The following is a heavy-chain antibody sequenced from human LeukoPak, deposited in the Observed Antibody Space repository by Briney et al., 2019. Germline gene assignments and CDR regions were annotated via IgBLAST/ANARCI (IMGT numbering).Heavy chain of an antibody. CDR1: GCTISSYY. Sequence: PAETLSLTCTASGCTISSYYWSWIRQPPGKGLEWIGYIYYGGSTNYNPSFKSRVTISADTSTNQFSLRLISVTAADTAVYYCASRIFSYDSRGYYYYIDVWGKGTTVTVSS. V-gene: IGHV4-59*08. D-gene: IGHD3-22*01. J-gene: IGHJ6*03. CDR2: IYYGGST. CDR3: ASRIFSYDSRGYYYYIDV.